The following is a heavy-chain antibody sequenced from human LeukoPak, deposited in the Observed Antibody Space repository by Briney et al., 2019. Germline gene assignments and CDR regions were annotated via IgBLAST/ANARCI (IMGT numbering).Heavy chain of an antibody. CDR2: ISAYNGNT. J-gene: IGHJ3*02. CDR1: GYTFTSYG. V-gene: IGHV1-18*01. Sequence: ASVKVSCKASGYTFTSYGISRVRQAPGQGLEWMGWISAYNGNTNYAQKLQGRVTMTTDTSTSTAYMELRSLRSDDTAVYYCASSGGSFGSNAFDIWGQGTMVTVSS. D-gene: IGHD3-16*01. CDR3: ASSGGSFGSNAFDI.